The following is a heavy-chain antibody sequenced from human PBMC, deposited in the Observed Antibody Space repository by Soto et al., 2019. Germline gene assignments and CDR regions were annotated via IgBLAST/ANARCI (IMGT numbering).Heavy chain of an antibody. CDR2: ISHYSGNT. J-gene: IGHJ6*02. Sequence: QVQLLQSGDEVRKPGSSVKVSCKASGYIFVNYGIAWVRQAPGQGLEWMGWISHYSGNTNYASKVQGRLTMTTDTSTSTAYMDLGSLTSDDTAVYYCAMVDNYVTPTPQDVWGQGTTVTVYS. V-gene: IGHV1-18*01. CDR3: AMVDNYVTPTPQDV. CDR1: GYIFVNYG. D-gene: IGHD3-16*01.